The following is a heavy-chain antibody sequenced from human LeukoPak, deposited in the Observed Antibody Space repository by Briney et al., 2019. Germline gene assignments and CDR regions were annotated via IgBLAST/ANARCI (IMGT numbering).Heavy chain of an antibody. J-gene: IGHJ5*02. CDR2: IYYSGST. CDR1: GFTVSSNY. D-gene: IGHD4-23*01. CDR3: ARGGNPWFDP. Sequence: PGGSLRLSCAASGFTVSSNYMSWIRQPPGKGLEWIGSIYYSGSTYYNPSLKSRVTISVDRSKNQFSLKLSSVTAADTAVYYCARGGNPWFDPWGQGTLVTVSS. V-gene: IGHV4-39*07.